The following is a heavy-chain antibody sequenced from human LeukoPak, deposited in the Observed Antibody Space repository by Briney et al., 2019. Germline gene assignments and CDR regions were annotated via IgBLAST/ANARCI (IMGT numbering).Heavy chain of an antibody. J-gene: IGHJ4*02. CDR3: AKVGQQLARNYYFDY. CDR1: GFTFSSYG. D-gene: IGHD6-13*01. CDR2: IRYDGSNK. V-gene: IGHV3-30*02. Sequence: GGSLRLSCAASGFTFSSYGMHWVRQAPGKGLEWVALIRYDGSNKYYADSVKGRFTISRDNSKSTLYLQMNSLRAEDTAVYYCAKVGQQLARNYYFDYWGQGTLVTVSS.